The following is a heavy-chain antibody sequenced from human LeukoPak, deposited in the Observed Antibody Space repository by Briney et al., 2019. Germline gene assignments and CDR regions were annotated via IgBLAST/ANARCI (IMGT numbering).Heavy chain of an antibody. CDR2: IYSGGAT. CDR1: GFTVNRTY. D-gene: IGHD3-22*01. CDR3: TRDITDSSGITWFDP. V-gene: IGHV3-66*01. J-gene: IGHJ5*02. Sequence: GGSLRLSCAASGFTVNRTYMSCVRQAPGRGLEWVSVIYSGGATYYSDSVKGRFTISRDNSKNTLFLQMNSLRAEDTAVYYCTRDITDSSGITWFDPWGQGTLVTVSS.